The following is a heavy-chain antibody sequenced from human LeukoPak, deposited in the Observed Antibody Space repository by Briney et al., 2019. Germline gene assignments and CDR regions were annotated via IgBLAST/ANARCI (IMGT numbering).Heavy chain of an antibody. D-gene: IGHD6-13*01. Sequence: SETLSLTCTVSGGSISSYYWSWIRQPAGKELEWIGRIYTSGSTNYNPSLKSRVTMSVDTSKNQFSLKLSSVTAADTAVYYCARDARYSSSFEVAYYWGQGTLVTVSS. CDR3: ARDARYSSSFEVAYY. CDR1: GGSISSYY. CDR2: IYTSGST. J-gene: IGHJ4*02. V-gene: IGHV4-4*07.